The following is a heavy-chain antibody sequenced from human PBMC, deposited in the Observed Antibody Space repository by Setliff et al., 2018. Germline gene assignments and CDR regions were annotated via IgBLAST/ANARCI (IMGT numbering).Heavy chain of an antibody. D-gene: IGHD6-19*01. CDR1: GGSFSSFS. V-gene: IGHV1-69*08. J-gene: IGHJ4*02. CDR2: IMPIFGST. CDR3: AFNSGWYGYYFDY. Sequence: GASVKVSCKASGGSFSSFSIHWVRQAPGQGLEWMGRIMPIFGSTNYAQNFQGRVTITADKSTSTAYMELSSLRSEDTAVYYCAFNSGWYGYYFDYWGQGTLVTVSS.